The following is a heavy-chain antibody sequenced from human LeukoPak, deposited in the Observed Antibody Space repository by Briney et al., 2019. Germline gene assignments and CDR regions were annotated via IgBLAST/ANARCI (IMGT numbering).Heavy chain of an antibody. D-gene: IGHD6-19*01. V-gene: IGHV3-23*01. Sequence: GGSLRLSCAASGFTFSSYGMHWVRQAPGKGLEWVSCIDASGGATYYADSVRGRFTISRDNSKNTFYLQMNSLRAEDTAVYSCAKGSGSGWYGWFAPWGQETLVTVSS. CDR1: GFTFSSYG. J-gene: IGHJ5*02. CDR2: IDASGGAT. CDR3: AKGSGSGWYGWFAP.